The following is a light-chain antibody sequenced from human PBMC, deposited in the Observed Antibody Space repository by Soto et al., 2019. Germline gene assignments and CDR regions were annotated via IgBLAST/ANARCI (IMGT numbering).Light chain of an antibody. CDR2: AAT. CDR1: QGISNY. V-gene: IGKV1-27*01. CDR3: QQYNSAPRT. Sequence: DIQMTQSPSSLSASVGDIVTITCRASQGISNYLAWYQQKPGKVPKLLIYAATNLQSGVPSKFSGSGSGTDFTLTSSRLHPEDVETYYCQQYNSAPRTFGQGTKVEIK. J-gene: IGKJ1*01.